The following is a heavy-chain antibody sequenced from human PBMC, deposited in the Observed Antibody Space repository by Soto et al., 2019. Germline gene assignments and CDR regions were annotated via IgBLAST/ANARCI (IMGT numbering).Heavy chain of an antibody. Sequence: PGGSLRLSCAASGFTFSSYGMHWVRQAPGKGLEWVAVIWYDGSNKYYADSVKGRFTISRDNSKNTLYLQMNSLRAEDTAVYYCARDFTYYDILTATLDYWGQGTLVTVSS. CDR1: GFTFSSYG. V-gene: IGHV3-33*01. D-gene: IGHD3-9*01. CDR2: IWYDGSNK. J-gene: IGHJ4*02. CDR3: ARDFTYYDILTATLDY.